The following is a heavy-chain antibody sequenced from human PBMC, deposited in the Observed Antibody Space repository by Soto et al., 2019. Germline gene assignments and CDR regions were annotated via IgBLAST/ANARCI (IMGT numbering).Heavy chain of an antibody. J-gene: IGHJ6*02. CDR3: ARANYYDSSGKYGMDV. Sequence: VASVKVSCKASGYTFTSYDINWVRQATGQGLEWMGWMNPNSGNTGYAQKFQGRVTMTRNTSISTAYMELSSLRSEDTAVYYCARANYYDSSGKYGMDVWGQGTTVTVAS. D-gene: IGHD3-22*01. CDR1: GYTFTSYD. V-gene: IGHV1-8*01. CDR2: MNPNSGNT.